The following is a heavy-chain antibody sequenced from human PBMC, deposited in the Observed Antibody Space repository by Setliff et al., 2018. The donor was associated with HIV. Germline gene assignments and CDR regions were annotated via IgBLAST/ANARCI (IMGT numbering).Heavy chain of an antibody. CDR2: IIPIFGTP. CDR1: GGTSSSYA. J-gene: IGHJ3*02. Sequence: GASVKVSCKTSGGTSSSYAISWVRQAPGQGLEWMGGIIPIFGTPNYAQKFQGRVTITADESTSTAYIELSSLRSEDTAVYYCARETLRWKSRAFDIWGQGTMVTVSS. CDR3: ARETLRWKSRAFDI. D-gene: IGHD4-17*01. V-gene: IGHV1-69*13.